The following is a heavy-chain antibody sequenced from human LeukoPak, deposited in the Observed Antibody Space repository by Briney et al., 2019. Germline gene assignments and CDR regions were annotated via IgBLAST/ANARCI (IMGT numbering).Heavy chain of an antibody. Sequence: PGGSLRLSCAASGFTFSSYAMHWVRQAPGKGLEGVAVISYDGSNKYYADSVKGRFTISRDNSKNTLYLQMNSLRAEDTAVYYCARNVLRSYGSGSYPWDYYYYYGMDVWGQGTTVTVSS. CDR1: GFTFSSYA. CDR2: ISYDGSNK. J-gene: IGHJ6*02. CDR3: ARNVLRSYGSGSYPWDYYYYYGMDV. D-gene: IGHD3-10*01. V-gene: IGHV3-30*04.